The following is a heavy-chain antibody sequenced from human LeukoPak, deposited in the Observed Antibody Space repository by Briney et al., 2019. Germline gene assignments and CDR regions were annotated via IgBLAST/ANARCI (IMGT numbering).Heavy chain of an antibody. V-gene: IGHV4-59*01. CDR1: GGSISSYY. CDR2: IYYSGST. CDR3: ARVEYSGSYKNWFDP. Sequence: SETPSFTCTVSGGSISSYYWSWIRQPPGKGLEWIGYIYYSGSTNYNPSLKSRVTISVDTSKNQFSLKLSSVTAADTAVYYCARVEYSGSYKNWFDPWGQGTLVTVSS. D-gene: IGHD1-26*01. J-gene: IGHJ5*02.